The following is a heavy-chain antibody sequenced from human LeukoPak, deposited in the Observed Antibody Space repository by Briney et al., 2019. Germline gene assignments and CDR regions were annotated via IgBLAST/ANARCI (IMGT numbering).Heavy chain of an antibody. Sequence: ASVKVSCKASGYTFTSYYMHWVRQAPGQGLEWMGIINPSGGSTSYAQKFQGRVTITADESTSTAYMELSSLRSEDTAVYYCAREEHRFGELNAPNWFDPWGQGTLVTVSS. D-gene: IGHD3-10*01. CDR3: AREEHRFGELNAPNWFDP. J-gene: IGHJ5*02. CDR2: INPSGGST. V-gene: IGHV1-46*01. CDR1: GYTFTSYY.